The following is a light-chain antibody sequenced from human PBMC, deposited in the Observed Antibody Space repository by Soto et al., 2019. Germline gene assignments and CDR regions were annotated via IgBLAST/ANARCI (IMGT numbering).Light chain of an antibody. CDR1: QSVSSY. J-gene: IGKJ2*01. Sequence: IVLTQSPATLSLSPGERATLSCRASQSVSSYLAWYQQKPGQAPRLLIYGASTRATGIPARFSGSGSGTEFTLTISSLQSEDFAVYYCQQYNNWPYTFGQGTKVDIK. CDR3: QQYNNWPYT. CDR2: GAS. V-gene: IGKV3-15*01.